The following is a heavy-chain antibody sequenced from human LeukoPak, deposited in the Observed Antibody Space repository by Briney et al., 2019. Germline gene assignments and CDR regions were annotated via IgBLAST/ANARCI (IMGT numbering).Heavy chain of an antibody. CDR2: IYYSGST. CDR3: ARHRRYSYGYFDY. V-gene: IGHV4-59*08. J-gene: IGHJ4*02. D-gene: IGHD5-18*01. Sequence: SETLSLTCTVSGGSISSYYWSWIRQPPGKGLEWIGYIYYSGSTSYNPSLKSRVTIPVDTSKNQFSLKLSSVTAADTAVYYCARHRRYSYGYFDYWGQGTLVTVSS. CDR1: GGSISSYY.